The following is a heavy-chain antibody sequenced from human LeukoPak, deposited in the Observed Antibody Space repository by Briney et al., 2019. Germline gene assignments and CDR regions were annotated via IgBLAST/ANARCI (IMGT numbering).Heavy chain of an antibody. J-gene: IGHJ4*02. CDR1: GGSISSSSYY. CDR2: NYYSGST. D-gene: IGHD5-24*01. V-gene: IGHV4-39*07. Sequence: PSETLSLTCTVSGGSISSSSYYWGWIRQPPGKGLEWIGSNYYSGSTYYNPSLKSRVTISVDTSKNQFSLKLSSVTAADTAVYYCASRRDGYNLFDYWGQGTLVTVSS. CDR3: ASRRDGYNLFDY.